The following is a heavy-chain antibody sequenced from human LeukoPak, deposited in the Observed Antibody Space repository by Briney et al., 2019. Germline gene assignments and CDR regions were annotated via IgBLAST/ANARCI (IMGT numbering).Heavy chain of an antibody. V-gene: IGHV3-23*01. CDR3: AKADGGDYRPFHY. J-gene: IGHJ4*02. CDR1: GFTFNTYA. Sequence: PGGSLRLSCAASGFTFNTYAMNWLRQAPGKGLEWVSGISGSGDKTWYADSVKGRFTISRDNSKNALSLQMNSLRLEDSAVYYCAKADGGDYRPFHYGGQGTVVIVSS. CDR2: ISGSGDKT. D-gene: IGHD2-21*02.